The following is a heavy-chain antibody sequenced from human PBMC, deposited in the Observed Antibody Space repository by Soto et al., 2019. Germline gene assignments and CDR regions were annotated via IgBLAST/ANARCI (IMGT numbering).Heavy chain of an antibody. J-gene: IGHJ6*02. CDR2: IWRDGKNR. Sequence: QVQLVESGGGVVQPGTSLRLSCEASGFTFNSFGMHWVRQAPAKGLEWVAMIWRDGKNRYYLDSVKGRFTISRDNSKDTLYLQMNNLRAEDTAVYYCARTGLQIVQATSYYYGLDVWGQGTTVTVSS. CDR3: ARTGLQIVQATSYYYGLDV. CDR1: GFTFNSFG. D-gene: IGHD2-8*01. V-gene: IGHV3-33*01.